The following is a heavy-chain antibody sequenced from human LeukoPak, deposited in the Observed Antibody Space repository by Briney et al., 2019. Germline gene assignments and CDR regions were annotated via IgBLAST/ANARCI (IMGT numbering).Heavy chain of an antibody. CDR1: GFTVSSNY. CDR2: IYSGGST. J-gene: IGHJ6*03. D-gene: IGHD2-15*01. Sequence: GGSLRLSCAASGFTVSSNYMSWVRQAPGKGLEWVSVIYSGGSTYYADSVKGRFTISRDNPKNTLYLQMNSLRAEDTAVYYCARDRRGPYYMDVWGKGTTVTVSS. CDR3: ARDRRGPYYMDV. V-gene: IGHV3-53*01.